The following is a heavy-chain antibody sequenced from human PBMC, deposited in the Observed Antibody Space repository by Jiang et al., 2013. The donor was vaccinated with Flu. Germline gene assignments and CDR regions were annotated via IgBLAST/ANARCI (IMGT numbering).Heavy chain of an antibody. CDR2: VFYAGNT. Sequence: LLKPSETLSLTCTVSGDSVSSRNHYWGWIRQPPGKGPEWIGSVFYAGNTQYNLSLRSRVNISIDISKNQFSLKLTSVTAADTAVYYCAREVNCARTSCYPNWFDPWGQGILVTVSS. J-gene: IGHJ5*02. CDR3: AREVNCARTSCYPNWFDP. V-gene: IGHV4-39*07. D-gene: IGHD2-2*01. CDR1: GDSVSSRNHY.